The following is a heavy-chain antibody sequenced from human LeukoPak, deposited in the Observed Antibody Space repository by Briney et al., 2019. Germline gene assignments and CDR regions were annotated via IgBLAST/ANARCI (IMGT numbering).Heavy chain of an antibody. D-gene: IGHD4-17*01. CDR3: ARESWNGDYGDGFDM. Sequence: SETLSLTCTVSGGSISSYSWSWIRQPPGKGLEWIGVMYDSGSTNYNPPLKSRVTISIDTSKNQFSLRLSSVTAADTAVYYCARESWNGDYGDGFDMWGQGTMVTVSS. J-gene: IGHJ3*02. V-gene: IGHV4-59*01. CDR1: GGSISSYS. CDR2: MYDSGST.